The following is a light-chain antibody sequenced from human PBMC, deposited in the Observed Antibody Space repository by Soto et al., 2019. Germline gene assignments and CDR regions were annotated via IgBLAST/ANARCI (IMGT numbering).Light chain of an antibody. CDR3: IQGTHWPWT. Sequence: DVVMTQSPLSLPVTLGQPASISCRSSQSLAYSDGNTYLSWFQQRPVQSPRRLIYSVSNRDSGVPDRFSGSGSGADFTLKISRVEAEDAGVYYCIQGTHWPWTFGQGTKVEIK. V-gene: IGKV2-30*01. CDR1: QSLAYSDGNTY. CDR2: SVS. J-gene: IGKJ1*01.